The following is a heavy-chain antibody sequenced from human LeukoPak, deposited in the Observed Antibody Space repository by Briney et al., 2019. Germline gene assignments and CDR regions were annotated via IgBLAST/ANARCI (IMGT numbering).Heavy chain of an antibody. J-gene: IGHJ4*02. CDR2: INPNSGGT. Sequence: ASVKVSCKASGYTFTGYYLHWVRQAPGQGLEWMGWINPNSGGTNYAQKFQGRVTMTRDTSISTAYMELDRLRSDDTAVYYCATFAGEHQAPFDYWGQGTLVTVSS. D-gene: IGHD1-26*01. V-gene: IGHV1-2*02. CDR3: ATFAGEHQAPFDY. CDR1: GYTFTGYY.